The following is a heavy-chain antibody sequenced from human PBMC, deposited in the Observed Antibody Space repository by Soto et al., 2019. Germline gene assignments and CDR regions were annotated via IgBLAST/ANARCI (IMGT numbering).Heavy chain of an antibody. CDR1: GGSFSGYY. D-gene: IGHD5-18*01. Sequence: PSETLSLTCAVYGGSFSGYYWSWIRQRPGKGLEWIGEINHSGSTNYNPSLRRRLTISVDTSKNQFSLKMSSVTAADTAVYYCARGGTWIQLWSKGGTFECWGKENMVSTSS. J-gene: IGHJ4*02. V-gene: IGHV4-34*01. CDR3: ARGGTWIQLWSKGGTFEC. CDR2: INHSGST.